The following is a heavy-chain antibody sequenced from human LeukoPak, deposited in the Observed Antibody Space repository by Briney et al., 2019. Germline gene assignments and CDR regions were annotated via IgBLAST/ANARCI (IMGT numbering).Heavy chain of an antibody. J-gene: IGHJ3*02. CDR2: IRSKANSYAT. V-gene: IGHV3-73*01. CDR1: GFTFSGSA. D-gene: IGHD4-23*01. CDR3: TSSGDVTPGAFDI. Sequence: GGSLRLSCAASGFTFSGSAMHWVRQASGKGLEWVGRIRSKANSYATAYAASVKGRFTISRDDSKNTAYLQMNSLKTEDTAVYYCTSSGDVTPGAFDIWGQGTMVTVSS.